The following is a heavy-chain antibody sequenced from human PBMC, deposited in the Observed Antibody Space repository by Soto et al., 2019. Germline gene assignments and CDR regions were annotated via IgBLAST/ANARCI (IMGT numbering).Heavy chain of an antibody. D-gene: IGHD6-13*01. CDR3: ARIAAAGSFDY. Sequence: EVQLVESGGGLVQPGGSLRLSCAASGFTFSSYSMNWVRQAPGKGLEWVSYISSGRSTIYYADSVKGRFTISRDNAKNALYLQANSLRDEDTAVYYCARIAAAGSFDYWGQGTLVTVSS. CDR1: GFTFSSYS. V-gene: IGHV3-48*02. CDR2: ISSGRSTI. J-gene: IGHJ4*02.